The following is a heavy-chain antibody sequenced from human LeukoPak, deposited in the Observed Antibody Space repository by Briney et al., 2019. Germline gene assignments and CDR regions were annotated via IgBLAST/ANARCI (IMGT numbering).Heavy chain of an antibody. Sequence: ASVKVSCKVSGYILTELSMHWVRQAPGKGLEWMGGFDPEDGETIYAQKFQGRVTMTEDTSTDTAYMELSSLRPEDTAVYYCATTDGRYYYGMDVWGKGTTVTVSS. CDR3: ATTDGRYYYGMDV. CDR1: GYILTELS. CDR2: FDPEDGET. J-gene: IGHJ6*04. V-gene: IGHV1-24*01.